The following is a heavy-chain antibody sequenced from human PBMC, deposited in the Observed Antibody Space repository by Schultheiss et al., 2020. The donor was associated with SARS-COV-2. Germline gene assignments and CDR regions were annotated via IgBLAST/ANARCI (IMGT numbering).Heavy chain of an antibody. V-gene: IGHV3-53*04. D-gene: IGHD2-2*01. Sequence: GGSLRLSCPASGFTVSSNYMSWVRQAPGKGLEWVSVIYSGGSTYYADSVKGRFTISRHNSKNTLYLQMNSLRAEDTAVYYCARGGRLRYCSSTSCYGYYMDVWGKGTTVTVSS. CDR1: GFTVSSNY. CDR3: ARGGRLRYCSSTSCYGYYMDV. J-gene: IGHJ6*03. CDR2: IYSGGST.